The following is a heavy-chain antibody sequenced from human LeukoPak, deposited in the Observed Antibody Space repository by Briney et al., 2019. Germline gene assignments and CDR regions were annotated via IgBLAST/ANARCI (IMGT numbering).Heavy chain of an antibody. D-gene: IGHD6-19*01. Sequence: SETLTLTCAVYGGSFSGYYWSWIRQPPGKGLEWIGEINHSGSTNYNPSFKSRVTISVDTSKNQFSLKLSSVTAADTAVYYCARSATLYGSGWYYYFDYWGQGTLVTVSS. CDR3: ARSATLYGSGWYYYFDY. J-gene: IGHJ4*02. CDR2: INHSGST. CDR1: GGSFSGYY. V-gene: IGHV4-34*01.